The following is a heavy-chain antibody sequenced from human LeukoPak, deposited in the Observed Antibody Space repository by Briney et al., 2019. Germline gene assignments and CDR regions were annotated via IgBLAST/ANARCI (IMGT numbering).Heavy chain of an antibody. CDR1: GGSISSYY. J-gene: IGHJ6*03. Sequence: SETLSLTCTVSGGSISSYYWSWIRQPPGKGLEWIGYIYYSGSTNYNPSLKSRVTIPVDTSKNQFSLKLSSVTAADTAVYYCARGSGSSWYSSYYYYMDVWGKGTTVTASS. D-gene: IGHD6-13*01. CDR2: IYYSGST. CDR3: ARGSGSSWYSSYYYYMDV. V-gene: IGHV4-59*01.